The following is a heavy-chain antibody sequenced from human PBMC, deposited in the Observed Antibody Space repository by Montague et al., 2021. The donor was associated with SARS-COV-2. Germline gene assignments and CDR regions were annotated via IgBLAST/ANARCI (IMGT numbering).Heavy chain of an antibody. V-gene: IGHV4-39*01. CDR2: IYYSGST. D-gene: IGHD3-22*01. CDR1: GGSISSSSYY. CDR3: ARHGKTRIAMIVVVIGYFDY. J-gene: IGHJ4*02. Sequence: SETRSLTCTVSGGSISSSSYYWGWIRQPPGKGLEWIGSIYYSGSTYYNPSLKSRVTISVDTSKNQFSLKLSSVTAAVTAVYYCARHGKTRIAMIVVVIGYFDYWGQGTLVTVSS.